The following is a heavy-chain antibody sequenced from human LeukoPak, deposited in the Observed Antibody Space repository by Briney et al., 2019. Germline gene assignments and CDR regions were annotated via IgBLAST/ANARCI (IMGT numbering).Heavy chain of an antibody. D-gene: IGHD3-3*01. J-gene: IGHJ4*02. CDR1: GGSFSGYY. CDR2: INHSGST. CDR3: ARHRYYDFWSGYHPPLYYFDY. V-gene: IGHV4-34*01. Sequence: PSETLSLTCAVYGGSFSGYYWSWIRQPPGKGLEWIGEINHSGSTNYNPSLKSRVTISVDTSKNQFSLKLSSVTAADTAVYYCARHRYYDFWSGYHPPLYYFDYWGQGTLVTVSS.